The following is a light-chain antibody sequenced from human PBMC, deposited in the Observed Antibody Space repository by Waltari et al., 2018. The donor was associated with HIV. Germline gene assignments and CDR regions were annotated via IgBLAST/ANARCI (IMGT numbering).Light chain of an antibody. CDR2: GAS. CDR3: QQYGASPET. Sequence: EIVLTQSQGTLTLSPGERATLSCRASQIVSSAYLALYQHRPGQAPRLLIYGASTRATGVPDRFSGNGFGTDFTLTISRLEPEDFAMYYCQQYGASPETFGQGARVEI. CDR1: QIVSSAY. V-gene: IGKV3-20*01. J-gene: IGKJ1*01.